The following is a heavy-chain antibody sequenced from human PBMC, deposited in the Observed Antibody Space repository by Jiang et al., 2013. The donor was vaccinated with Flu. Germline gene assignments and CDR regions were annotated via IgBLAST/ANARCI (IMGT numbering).Heavy chain of an antibody. CDR2: INAGNGNT. CDR1: GYIFTSFA. V-gene: IGHV1-3*01. Sequence: SCKASGYIFTSFAMHWVRQAPGQRLEWMGWINAGNGNTKYSQKFQGRVTITRDTSASTAHMELSSLRSEDTAVYYCARAGFGVVILGNFEDWGQGTLVTVSS. J-gene: IGHJ1*01. CDR3: ARAGFGVVILGNFED. D-gene: IGHD3-3*01.